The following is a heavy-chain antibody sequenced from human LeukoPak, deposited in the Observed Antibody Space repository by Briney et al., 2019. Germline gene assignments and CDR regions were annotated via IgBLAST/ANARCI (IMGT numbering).Heavy chain of an antibody. CDR1: GFTFRSYA. Sequence: GGSLRLSCAASGFTFRSYAMSWVRQAPGKGLEWVAVIWYDGSNKYYADSVKGRFTISRDNSKNTLYLQMNSLRAEDTAVYYCARDLTGATVTTYFDYWGQGTLVTVSS. V-gene: IGHV3-33*08. CDR3: ARDLTGATVTTYFDY. D-gene: IGHD4-17*01. J-gene: IGHJ4*02. CDR2: IWYDGSNK.